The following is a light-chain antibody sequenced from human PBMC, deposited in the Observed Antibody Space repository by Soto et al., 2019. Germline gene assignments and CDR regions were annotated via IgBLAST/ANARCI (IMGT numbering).Light chain of an antibody. CDR1: SSDVGSYNL. V-gene: IGLV2-23*01. CDR3: CSYAGSTNYHAV. Sequence: QSALTQPASVSGSPGQSITISCTGTSSDVGSYNLVSWYQQHPGKAPKLMIYEGSKRPSGVSNRFSGSKSGNTASLTISGLQAEDEADYYCCSYAGSTNYHAVFGGGTQLTVL. J-gene: IGLJ7*01. CDR2: EGS.